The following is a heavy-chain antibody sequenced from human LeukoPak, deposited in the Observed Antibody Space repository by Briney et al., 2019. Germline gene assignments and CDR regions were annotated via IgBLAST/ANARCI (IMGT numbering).Heavy chain of an antibody. J-gene: IGHJ4*02. CDR2: MNPNSGNT. CDR1: GYTFTSYD. D-gene: IGHD2-2*01. V-gene: IGHV1-8*03. CDR3: AGGRTDIVVVPATLRNYYFDY. Sequence: ASVKVSCKASGYTFTSYDINWVRQATGQGLEWMGWMNPNSGNTGYAQKFQGRVTITRNTSISTAYMELSSLRSEDTAVYYCAGGRTDIVVVPATLRNYYFDYWGQGTLVTVSS.